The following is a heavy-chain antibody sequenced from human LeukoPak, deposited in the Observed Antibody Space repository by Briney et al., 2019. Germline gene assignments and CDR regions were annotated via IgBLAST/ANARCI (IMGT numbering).Heavy chain of an antibody. CDR3: ARDFKVTGYYGMDV. J-gene: IGHJ6*02. D-gene: IGHD1-14*01. V-gene: IGHV4-34*01. Sequence: PSETLSLTCAVYGGSFSGYYWSWIRQPPGKGLEWIGEINHSGSTNYNPSLKSRVTISVDTSKNQFSLKLSSVTAADTAVYYCARDFKVTGYYGMDVWGQGTTVTVSS. CDR1: GGSFSGYY. CDR2: INHSGST.